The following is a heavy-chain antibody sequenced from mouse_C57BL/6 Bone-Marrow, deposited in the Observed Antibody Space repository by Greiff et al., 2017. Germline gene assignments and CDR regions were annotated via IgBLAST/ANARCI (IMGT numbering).Heavy chain of an antibody. V-gene: IGHV5-6*02. CDR1: GFTFSSYG. CDR2: ISSGGSYT. J-gene: IGHJ1*03. CDR3: ARRRIPHWYFDV. Sequence: EVKLVESGGDLVKPGGSLKLSCAASGFTFSSYGMSWVRQTPDKRLEWVATISSGGSYTYYPDSVKGRFTISRDNAKNTLYLQMSSLKSEDTAMYYSARRRIPHWYFDVWGTGTTVTVSS.